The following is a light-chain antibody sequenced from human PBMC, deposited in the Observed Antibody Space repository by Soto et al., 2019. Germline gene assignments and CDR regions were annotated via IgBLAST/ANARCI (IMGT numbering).Light chain of an antibody. V-gene: IGKV1-39*01. J-gene: IGKJ1*01. Sequence: EIQMTQSPSSLSASVGDRGTITCRASQSISSYLNWYQQKPGKAPKLLIYAASSLQSGVPSRFSGSGSGTDFTLTISRLQPEDFETYYCQQSYSTPWTFGQGNKVEIK. CDR2: AAS. CDR1: QSISSY. CDR3: QQSYSTPWT.